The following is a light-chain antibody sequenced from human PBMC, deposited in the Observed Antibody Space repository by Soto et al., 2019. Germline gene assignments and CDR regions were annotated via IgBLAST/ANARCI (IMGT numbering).Light chain of an antibody. CDR1: QSVTSR. CDR2: SAS. Sequence: EMVMTQSPATLSVSPGERATLSCRASQSVTSRLAWYQQKPGQPPRLLISSASTRATGIPTRFSGSGSGTEFTLTISSLQSEDFAVYYCQQYSNWPPSFGQGTKVDIK. J-gene: IGKJ1*01. CDR3: QQYSNWPPS. V-gene: IGKV3-15*01.